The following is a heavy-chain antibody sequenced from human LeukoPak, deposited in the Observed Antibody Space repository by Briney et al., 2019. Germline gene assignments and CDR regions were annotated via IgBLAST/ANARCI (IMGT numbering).Heavy chain of an antibody. J-gene: IGHJ5*02. Sequence: ASVKVSCKASGYTFTTYYMHWLRQAPGQGLEWMGIINLSGGATTYAQKFQGRVTMTRDTSISTAYMELSRLRSDDTAVYYCARDRIVAAGDWFDPWGQGTLVTVSS. CDR2: INLSGGAT. CDR3: ARDRIVAAGDWFDP. V-gene: IGHV1-46*01. D-gene: IGHD6-13*01. CDR1: GYTFTTYY.